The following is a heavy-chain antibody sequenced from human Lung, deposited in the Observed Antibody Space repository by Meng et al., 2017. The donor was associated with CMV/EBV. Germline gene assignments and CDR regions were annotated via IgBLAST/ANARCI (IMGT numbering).Heavy chain of an antibody. Sequence: VRLQESCPCLIKPSPPLSLTYTVSGGSISSGEYSWSWILQPPGKGLEWIGYIYFSGSTYYNPSLKSRVTISVDTSKNQFSLKLSSVTAADTAVYYCARALDTAMVTFDYWGQGTLVTVSS. D-gene: IGHD5-18*01. CDR1: GGSISSGEYS. CDR2: IYFSGST. V-gene: IGHV4-30-4*08. CDR3: ARALDTAMVTFDY. J-gene: IGHJ4*02.